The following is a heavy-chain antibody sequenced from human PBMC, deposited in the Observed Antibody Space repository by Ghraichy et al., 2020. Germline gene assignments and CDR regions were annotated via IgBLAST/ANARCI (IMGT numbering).Heavy chain of an antibody. CDR2: VYYDGST. D-gene: IGHD1-7*01. CDR3: ARALNYVGFDY. CDR1: GGAISSSAYS. J-gene: IGHJ4*02. V-gene: IGHV4-30-2*01. Sequence: SLNISCAVSGGAISSSAYSWTWVRQPPEKGLEWIAYVYYDGSTYYNPSLKSRVTISLDNSKNQFSLELTSVTAADTAVDYCARALNYVGFDYWGQGTLVTVSS.